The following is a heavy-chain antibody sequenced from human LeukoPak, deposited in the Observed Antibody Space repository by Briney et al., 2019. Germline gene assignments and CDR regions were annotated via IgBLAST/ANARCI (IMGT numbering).Heavy chain of an antibody. CDR1: GYTFTSYG. J-gene: IGHJ4*02. CDR2: ISAYNCNT. Sequence: ASVKVSCKASGYTFTSYGISWVRQAPGQGLEWMGWISAYNCNTNYAQKLQGRVTMTTDPSTSTAYMELRSLRSDDTAVYYCARASSYYYGSGIFDYWGQGTLVTVSS. V-gene: IGHV1-18*01. CDR3: ARASSYYYGSGIFDY. D-gene: IGHD3-10*01.